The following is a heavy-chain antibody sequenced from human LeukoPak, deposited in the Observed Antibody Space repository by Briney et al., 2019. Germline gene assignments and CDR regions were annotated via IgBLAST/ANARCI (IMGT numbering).Heavy chain of an antibody. CDR2: IYYSGRT. D-gene: IGHD1-26*01. CDR1: GYPISSGYY. V-gene: IGHV4-38-2*02. CDR3: ARPSGSYRAEYFQH. Sequence: SETLSLTCTVSGYPISSGYYWGWIRQPPGKGLEWIETIYYSGRTYYNPSLKSRVTIFVDTAKNQVSLKLSSVTAADTAVYYCARPSGSYRAEYFQHWGQGTLVTVSS. J-gene: IGHJ1*01.